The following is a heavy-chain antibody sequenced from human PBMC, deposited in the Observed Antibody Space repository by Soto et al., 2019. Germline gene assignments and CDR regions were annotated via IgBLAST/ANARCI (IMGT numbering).Heavy chain of an antibody. J-gene: IGHJ5*02. CDR1: GYTFTSYY. V-gene: IGHV1-46*01. CDR3: ARERPYYDFLYNWFDT. D-gene: IGHD3-3*01. Sequence: ASVRVSCKASGYTFTSYYMHWVRQAPGQGLEWMGIINPSGGSTSYAQKFQGRVTMTRDTSTSTVYMELSSLRSEDTAVYYCARERPYYDFLYNWFDTWRQGTLVTVSS. CDR2: INPSGGST.